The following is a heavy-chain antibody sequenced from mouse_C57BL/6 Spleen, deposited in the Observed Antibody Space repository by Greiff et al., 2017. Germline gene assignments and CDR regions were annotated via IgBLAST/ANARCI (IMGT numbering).Heavy chain of an antibody. CDR2: IRNKANGYTT. CDR3: ARYGPTGYYFDY. CDR1: GFTFTDYY. Sequence: EVQRVESGGGLVQPGGSLSLSCAASGFTFTDYYMSWVRQPPGKALEWLGFIRNKANGYTTEYSASVKGRFTISRDNSQSILYLQMNALRAEDSATYYCARYGPTGYYFDYWGQGTTLTVSS. J-gene: IGHJ2*01. V-gene: IGHV7-3*01.